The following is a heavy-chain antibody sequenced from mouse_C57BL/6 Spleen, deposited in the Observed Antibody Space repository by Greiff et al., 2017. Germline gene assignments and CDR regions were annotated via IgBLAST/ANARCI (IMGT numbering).Heavy chain of an antibody. V-gene: IGHV5-4*01. CDR3: ARDRGYGLFAY. Sequence: EVQLVESGGGLVKPGGSLKLSCAASGFTFSSYAMSWVRQTPEKRLEWVATISDGGSYTYYPDNVKGRFTISRDNAKNNLYLQMSHLKSEDTAMYYCARDRGYGLFAYWGQGTLVTVSA. J-gene: IGHJ3*01. D-gene: IGHD2-2*01. CDR2: ISDGGSYT. CDR1: GFTFSSYA.